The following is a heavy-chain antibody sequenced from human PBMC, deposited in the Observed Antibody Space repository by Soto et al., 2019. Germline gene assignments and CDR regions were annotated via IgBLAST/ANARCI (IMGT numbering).Heavy chain of an antibody. D-gene: IGHD3-10*01. CDR3: AKDAITMVRGVISYYGMDV. CDR1: GFTFDDYA. Sequence: EVQLVESGGGLVQPGRSLRLSCAASGFTFDDYAMHWVRQAPGKGLEWVSGISWNSGSIGYAGSVKGRFTISRDHAKNSLYLHMNSLRAEDTALYYCAKDAITMVRGVISYYGMDVWGQGTTVTVSS. CDR2: ISWNSGSI. J-gene: IGHJ6*02. V-gene: IGHV3-9*01.